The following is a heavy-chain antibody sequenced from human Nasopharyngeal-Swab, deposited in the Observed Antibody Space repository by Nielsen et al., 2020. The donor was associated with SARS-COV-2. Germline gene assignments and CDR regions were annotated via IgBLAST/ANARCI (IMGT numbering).Heavy chain of an antibody. V-gene: IGHV3-23*01. CDR1: GFTFSSYA. CDR3: ATDSTPMIGAKIDY. CDR2: ISGSDGST. J-gene: IGHJ4*02. D-gene: IGHD3-22*01. Sequence: GESLKISCAASGFTFSSYAMNWVRQAPGKGLEWVSAISGSDGSTFYTDSVKGRFTVSRDNSKNTLYLQMDSLGADDTAVYYCATDSTPMIGAKIDYWGQGVLVTVSS.